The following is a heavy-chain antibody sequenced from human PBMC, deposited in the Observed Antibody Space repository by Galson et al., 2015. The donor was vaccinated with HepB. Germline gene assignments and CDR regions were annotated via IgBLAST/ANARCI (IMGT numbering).Heavy chain of an antibody. Sequence: SETLSLTCTVSGGSISSSSYYWGWIRQPPGKGLEWIGSIYYSGSTYYNPSLKSRVTISVDTSKNQFSLKLSSVTAADTAVYYCARVGPGTAAAAHFDYWGQGTLVTVSS. V-gene: IGHV4-39*01. D-gene: IGHD6-13*01. J-gene: IGHJ4*02. CDR1: GGSISSSSYY. CDR3: ARVGPGTAAAAHFDY. CDR2: IYYSGST.